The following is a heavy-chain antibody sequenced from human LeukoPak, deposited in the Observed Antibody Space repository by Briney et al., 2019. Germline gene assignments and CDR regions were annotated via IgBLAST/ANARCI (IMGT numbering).Heavy chain of an antibody. J-gene: IGHJ5*02. V-gene: IGHV4-4*07. Sequence: SETLSLTCSVSGGSISSFYCNWMRQPAGKGLEWIGRIYTSGTTTYTPSLKSRVTMSVDTSKNQFSLKLSSVTAADTAVYYCARDSGTTGEVKFDPWGQRTLVTVSS. CDR3: ARDSGTTGEVKFDP. D-gene: IGHD3-10*01. CDR1: GGSISSFY. CDR2: IYTSGTT.